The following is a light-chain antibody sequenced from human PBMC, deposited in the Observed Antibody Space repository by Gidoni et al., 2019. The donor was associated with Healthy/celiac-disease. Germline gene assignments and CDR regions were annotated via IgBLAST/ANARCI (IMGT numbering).Light chain of an antibody. J-gene: IGKJ4*01. Sequence: EIVWTQSPATLSLSPGERATLSCRSSQSVSSYLAWYQQKPGQAPRLLIYDASNRATGIPARFSGSGSGTDFTLTISSLEPEDFAVYYCQQRSNWPLTFGRRDQGGDQT. CDR1: QSVSSY. CDR3: QQRSNWPLT. V-gene: IGKV3-11*01. CDR2: DAS.